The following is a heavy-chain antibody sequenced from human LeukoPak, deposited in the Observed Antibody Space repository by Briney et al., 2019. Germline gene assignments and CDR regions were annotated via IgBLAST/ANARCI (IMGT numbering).Heavy chain of an antibody. CDR3: ARDVAGNTFEY. CDR1: GASISSGNYY. V-gene: IGHV4-39*06. Sequence: NPSETLSLTCTVSGASISSGNYYWCWIRHPPRKGLEWRGSIYYSGDTYNQPPLKSRVTISVDTAKSPFPLRVSSVNAAETAVYYCARDVAGNTFEYWGQGTLVTVSS. CDR2: IYYSGDT. J-gene: IGHJ4*02. D-gene: IGHD5-12*01.